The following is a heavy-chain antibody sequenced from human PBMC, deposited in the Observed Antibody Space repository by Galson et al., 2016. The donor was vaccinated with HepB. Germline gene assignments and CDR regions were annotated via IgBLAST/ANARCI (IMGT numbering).Heavy chain of an antibody. V-gene: IGHV1-3*01. D-gene: IGHD6-19*01. CDR3: ARSAELGGSGWTHFDF. CDR1: GYTFVNYA. J-gene: IGHJ4*02. CDR2: INVANGDG. Sequence: SVKVSCKASGYTFVNYALHWVRQAPGQSLEWMGWINVANGDGRYSQKFQDRLTITRDTSATTVSMELSSLTSEDTSVYYGARSAELGGSGWTHFDFRGQGTLVTVSS.